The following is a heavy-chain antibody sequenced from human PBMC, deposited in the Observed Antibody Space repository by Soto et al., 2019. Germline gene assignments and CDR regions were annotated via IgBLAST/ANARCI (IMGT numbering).Heavy chain of an antibody. CDR3: ARAGKDSSSWYIHYFDY. D-gene: IGHD6-13*01. V-gene: IGHV6-1*01. Sequence: KQSQTLSLTCAISGDSVSSNSAAWNWIRQSPSRGLEWLGRTYYRSKWYNDYAVSVKSRITINPDTSKNQFSLQLNSVTPEDTAVYYCARAGKDSSSWYIHYFDYWGQGTLVTVSS. CDR2: TYYRSKWYN. CDR1: GDSVSSNSAA. J-gene: IGHJ4*02.